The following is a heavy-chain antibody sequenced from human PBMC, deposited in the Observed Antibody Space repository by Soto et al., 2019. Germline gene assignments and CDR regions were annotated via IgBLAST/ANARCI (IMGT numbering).Heavy chain of an antibody. CDR3: VRDRDLYRDMFHADL. V-gene: IGHV4-59*01. D-gene: IGHD3-10*02. J-gene: IGHJ4*01. Sequence: SETLSLTCTASGDSISAYSWSWVRQPPGKGLEWIGNIHYNGNTKYNPSLKSRVTMSVDTSKNQFSLKLISVTAADTAKYFCVRDRDLYRDMFHADLWGQGTLVTVSS. CDR2: IHYNGNT. CDR1: GDSISAYS.